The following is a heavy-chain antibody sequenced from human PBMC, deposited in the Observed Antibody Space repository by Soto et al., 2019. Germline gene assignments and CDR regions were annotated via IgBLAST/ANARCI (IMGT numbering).Heavy chain of an antibody. CDR3: ARSDWFDP. CDR2: IKNDGSVT. CDR1: GIRISDYW. Sequence: HPGVSLRLSFAASGIRISDYWMSWVRQVPGKGPEWVSRIKNDGSVTSYADSVKGRFSISRDNAKNTLYLQMNSLRAEDTAVYYCARSDWFDPWGQGTLVTVSS. V-gene: IGHV3-74*01. J-gene: IGHJ5*02.